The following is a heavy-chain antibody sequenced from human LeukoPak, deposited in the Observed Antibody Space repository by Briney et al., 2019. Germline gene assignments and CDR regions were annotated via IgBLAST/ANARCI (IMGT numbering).Heavy chain of an antibody. J-gene: IGHJ6*02. Sequence: SETLSLTCAVYGGSFSGYYWSWIRQPPGKGLEWIGEINQSGSTNYNPSLKSRVTISVDTSKNQFSLKLSSVTAADTAVYYCARERVGIAESNIYYYGMDVWGQGTTVTVSS. V-gene: IGHV4-34*01. CDR1: GGSFSGYY. CDR2: INQSGST. D-gene: IGHD6-13*01. CDR3: ARERVGIAESNIYYYGMDV.